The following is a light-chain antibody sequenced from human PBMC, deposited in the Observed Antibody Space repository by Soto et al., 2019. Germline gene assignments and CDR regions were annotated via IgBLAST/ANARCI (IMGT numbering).Light chain of an antibody. CDR2: DSN. CDR1: SPNIGAGRD. CDR3: QSYGTSLSGLYV. J-gene: IGLJ1*01. V-gene: IGLV1-40*03. Sequence: QSALTQPPSVSGAPGQRVIISCTGSSPNIGAGRDVHWYRQFPGEAPKFLISDSNHRPSGVPDRFSVSKSGASASLAITGLRAEDEGDYFCQSYGTSLSGLYVFGTGTKVTVL.